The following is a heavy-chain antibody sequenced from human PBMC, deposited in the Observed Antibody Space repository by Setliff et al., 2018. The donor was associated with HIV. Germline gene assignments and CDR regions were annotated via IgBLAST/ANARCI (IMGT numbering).Heavy chain of an antibody. D-gene: IGHD6-13*01. J-gene: IGHJ4*02. CDR2: MSYSGST. CDR3: ARETFLASAGTGDY. V-gene: IGHV4-59*12. CDR1: GGSISSYF. Sequence: SENLFLTCTVAGGSISSYFWSWIRQPPGKGLEWIGYMSYSGSTKSNPSLKSRVAMSVDTSKNQLSLSLRSVNAADTAVYYCARETFLASAGTGDYWGQGTLVTVSS.